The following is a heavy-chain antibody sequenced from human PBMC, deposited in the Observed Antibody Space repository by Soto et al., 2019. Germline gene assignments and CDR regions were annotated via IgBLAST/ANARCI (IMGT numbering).Heavy chain of an antibody. Sequence: QVQLVQSGAEVKRPGASVRVSCKASGYTFTSYDINWVRQATGQGLEWMGWMNPESTNTGYAQKFQGRVTMTRDTSLSTAYMELSILRSEDTAVYYCERFVRHQLPTIDFSGQGTLVTVSS. V-gene: IGHV1-8*01. CDR2: MNPESTNT. CDR1: GYTFTSYD. D-gene: IGHD2-2*01. J-gene: IGHJ4*02. CDR3: ERFVRHQLPTIDF.